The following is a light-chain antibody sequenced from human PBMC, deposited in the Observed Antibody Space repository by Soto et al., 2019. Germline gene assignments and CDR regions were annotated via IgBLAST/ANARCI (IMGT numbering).Light chain of an antibody. CDR3: QQSYSIPWT. CDR2: AAS. Sequence: DIQMTQSPSSLSASVGDRVTITCRASQSINIYVNWYQQKPGKAPKVLIHAASSLLRGVPSRFSGSGSGTDFTLTISSLQPEDFASYYCQQSYSIPWTFGQGTKVEIK. V-gene: IGKV1-39*01. J-gene: IGKJ1*01. CDR1: QSINIY.